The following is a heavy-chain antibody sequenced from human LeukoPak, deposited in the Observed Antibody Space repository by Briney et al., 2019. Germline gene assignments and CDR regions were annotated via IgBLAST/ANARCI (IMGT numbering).Heavy chain of an antibody. D-gene: IGHD1-26*01. CDR2: MYYDGSS. Sequence: SETLSLTCTVSGGSINSGTFYWGWIRQPPGKGLEWIGSMYYDGSSYYNPSLKSRVTTSVDTSKNQFSLKLTSVTAADTAVYFCAKRSDSGSDDGEDYFDYWGQGTLVTVSS. CDR3: AKRSDSGSDDGEDYFDY. J-gene: IGHJ4*02. V-gene: IGHV4-39*01. CDR1: GGSINSGTFY.